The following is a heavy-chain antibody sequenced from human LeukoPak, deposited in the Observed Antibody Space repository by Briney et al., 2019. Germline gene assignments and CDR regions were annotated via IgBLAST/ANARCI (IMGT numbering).Heavy chain of an antibody. CDR1: GLTFSSYD. Sequence: PGGSLRLSCEASGLTFSSYDMNWVRQAPGKGLEWVSYISSSGNLIHYADSVKGRFTISRDNAKNSLYLQMNSLRAEDTAVYYCAREDGYSSSWYSDYWGQGTLVTVSS. CDR3: AREDGYSSSWYSDY. V-gene: IGHV3-48*03. J-gene: IGHJ4*02. D-gene: IGHD6-13*01. CDR2: ISSSGNLI.